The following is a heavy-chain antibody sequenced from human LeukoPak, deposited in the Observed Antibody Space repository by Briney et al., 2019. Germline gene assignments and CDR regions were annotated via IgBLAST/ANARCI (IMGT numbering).Heavy chain of an antibody. CDR1: GGTFSSYA. J-gene: IGHJ4*02. V-gene: IGHV1-69*06. CDR3: ARDSKLLWFGESGSNDY. CDR2: IIPIFGTA. Sequence: SVKVSCKASGGTFSSYAISWVRQAPGQGLEWMGGIIPIFGTANYAQKFQGRVTITADKSTSTAYMELRSLGSDDTAVYYCARDSKLLWFGESGSNDYWGQGTLVTVSS. D-gene: IGHD3-10*01.